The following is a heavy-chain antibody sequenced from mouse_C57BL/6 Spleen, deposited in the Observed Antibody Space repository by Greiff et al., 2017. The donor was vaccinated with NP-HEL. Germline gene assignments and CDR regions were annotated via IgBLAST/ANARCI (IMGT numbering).Heavy chain of an antibody. CDR3: ARSGDYARFAY. Sequence: VQLQQSGAELVKPGASVKLSCKASGYTFTSYWMHWVKQRPGQGLEWIGMIHPNSGSTNYNEKFKSKATLTVDKSSITAYRQLSSLTSEDSAVYCCARSGDYARFAYWGQGTLVTVSA. CDR1: GYTFTSYW. V-gene: IGHV1-64*01. D-gene: IGHD2-4*01. CDR2: IHPNSGST. J-gene: IGHJ3*01.